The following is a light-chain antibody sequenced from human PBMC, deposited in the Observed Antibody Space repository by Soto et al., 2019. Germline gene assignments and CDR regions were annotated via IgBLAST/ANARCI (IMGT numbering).Light chain of an antibody. Sequence: EVVLTQSPGTRSLSPGEGATLSCRASQSVRGSSLAWYQQKPGQAPRLLIYSLSSRATGIPDRFSGSGSGTDFTLTISRLEPEDFAVYYCQQYGALPVTFGPGITVDIK. CDR1: QSVRGSS. CDR3: QQYGALPVT. J-gene: IGKJ3*01. CDR2: SLS. V-gene: IGKV3-20*01.